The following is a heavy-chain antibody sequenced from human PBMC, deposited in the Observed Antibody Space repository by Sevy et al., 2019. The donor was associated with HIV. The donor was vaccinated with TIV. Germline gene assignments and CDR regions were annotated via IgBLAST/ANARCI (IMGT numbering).Heavy chain of an antibody. V-gene: IGHV3-30*02. Sequence: GGSLRLSCAASGFTFSSYGMHWVRQAPGKGLEWVAFIRYDGSNKYYADSVKGRFTISRDNSKNKVYLQRNSLGAEDTDVYYCAKYYYYGSGSRRDWFDPWGQGTLVTVSS. D-gene: IGHD3-10*01. CDR3: AKYYYYGSGSRRDWFDP. CDR1: GFTFSSYG. CDR2: IRYDGSNK. J-gene: IGHJ5*02.